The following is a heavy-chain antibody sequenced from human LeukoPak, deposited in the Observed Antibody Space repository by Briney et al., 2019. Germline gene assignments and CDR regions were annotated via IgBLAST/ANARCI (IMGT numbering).Heavy chain of an antibody. CDR2: ISSSSSTI. V-gene: IGHV3-48*04. CDR1: GFTFSSYS. CDR3: ATSGGSFYYDSRGFDY. Sequence: RGSMSLSCAASGFTFSSYSMSCVSQAPGKGLGWDAYISSSSSTIYYADAVKGRFTISRDNAKNSLYLQMNSLRAEDTAVYYCATSGGSFYYDSRGFDYWGQGTLVTVSS. J-gene: IGHJ4*02. D-gene: IGHD3-22*01.